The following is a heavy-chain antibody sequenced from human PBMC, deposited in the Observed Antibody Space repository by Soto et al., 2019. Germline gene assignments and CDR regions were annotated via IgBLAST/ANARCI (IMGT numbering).Heavy chain of an antibody. D-gene: IGHD6-13*01. J-gene: IGHJ6*01. CDR3: ARDPKEQQLGHYYYYYGMDV. CDR2: IWYDGSNK. CDR1: GFTFSSYG. Sequence: QVQLVESGGGVVQPGRSLRLSCAASGFTFSSYGMHWVRQAPGKGLEWVAVIWYDGSNKYYADSVKGRFTISRDNSKNTLYLQMNSLRAEDTAVYYCARDPKEQQLGHYYYYYGMDVW. V-gene: IGHV3-33*01.